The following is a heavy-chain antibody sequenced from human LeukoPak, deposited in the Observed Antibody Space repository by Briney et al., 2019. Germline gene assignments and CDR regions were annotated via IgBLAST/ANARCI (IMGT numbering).Heavy chain of an antibody. CDR3: ARGHYDFWSGYPNWFDP. Sequence: PSETLSLTCAVCCVSFSGYYWIWIRQPPGKGLEGSGEINHSGSTNYNPSLESRVTISVDTSKNQFHLKLSSVTAADTAVYYCARGHYDFWSGYPNWFDPWGQGPLVTVSS. CDR1: CVSFSGYY. D-gene: IGHD3-3*01. V-gene: IGHV4-34*01. CDR2: INHSGST. J-gene: IGHJ5*02.